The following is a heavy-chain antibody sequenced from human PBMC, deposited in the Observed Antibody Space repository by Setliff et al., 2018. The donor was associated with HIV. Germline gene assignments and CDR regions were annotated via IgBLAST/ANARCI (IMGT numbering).Heavy chain of an antibody. Sequence: SETLSLTCSVSGGSIDNNKYYWTWIRQPPGKGLEWTGSIYHTGRTYYNRSLESRLTISIDTSKNQFSLKLTSVTAADTAVYYCATYRGGEGGRGYWGQGTLVTSPQ. D-gene: IGHD1-26*01. V-gene: IGHV4-39*07. CDR2: IYHTGRT. CDR1: GGSIDNNKYY. CDR3: ATYRGGEGGRGY. J-gene: IGHJ4*02.